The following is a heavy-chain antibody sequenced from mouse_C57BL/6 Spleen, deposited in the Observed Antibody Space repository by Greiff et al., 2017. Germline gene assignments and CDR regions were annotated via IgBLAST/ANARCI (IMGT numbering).Heavy chain of an antibody. Sequence: VQLQQSGPELVKPGASVKMSCKASGYTFTDYNMHWVKQSHGKSLEWIGYINPNNGGTSYNQKFKGKATLTVNKSSSTAYMELRSLTSEDSAVYYCARSRYYGSSFYFDYWGQGTTLTVSS. CDR2: INPNNGGT. CDR3: ARSRYYGSSFYFDY. V-gene: IGHV1-22*01. CDR1: GYTFTDYN. D-gene: IGHD1-1*01. J-gene: IGHJ2*01.